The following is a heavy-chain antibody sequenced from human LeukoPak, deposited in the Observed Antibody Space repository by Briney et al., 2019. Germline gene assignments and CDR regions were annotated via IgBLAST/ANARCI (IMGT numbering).Heavy chain of an antibody. D-gene: IGHD3-10*01. CDR1: RFPFSSYT. Sequence: GGCLRLSCAASRFPFSSYTMNWVRPAPGKGLEWVSSISSSSYIYYADSVKGRFTISRDNAKNSLYLQMNSLRAEDTAVYYCARDSGSGRPYYFDSWGQGTLVTVSS. V-gene: IGHV3-21*01. CDR2: ISSSSYI. CDR3: ARDSGSGRPYYFDS. J-gene: IGHJ4*02.